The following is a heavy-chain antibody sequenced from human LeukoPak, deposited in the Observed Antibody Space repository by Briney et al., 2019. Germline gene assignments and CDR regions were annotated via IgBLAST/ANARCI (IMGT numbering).Heavy chain of an antibody. Sequence: GGSLRLSCAASGFTFSDYYMSWIRQAPGKGLEWVSLISGSGDSRYYADSVKGRFTISRDNAKNTLWLQMNSLRAEDTAVYYCAKGVTTVRIYYHGMDVWGQGTTVTVSS. D-gene: IGHD4-17*01. CDR3: AKGVTTVRIYYHGMDV. CDR2: ISGSGDSR. J-gene: IGHJ6*02. CDR1: GFTFSDYY. V-gene: IGHV3-23*01.